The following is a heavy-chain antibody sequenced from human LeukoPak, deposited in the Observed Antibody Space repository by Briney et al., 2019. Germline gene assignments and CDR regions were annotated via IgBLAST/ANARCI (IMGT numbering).Heavy chain of an antibody. V-gene: IGHV4-31*03. CDR2: IYYSGST. D-gene: IGHD3-10*01. CDR3: ARDLGTTYYYGSGPFDI. CDR1: GGSISSGGYY. Sequence: SETLSLTCTVSGGSISSGGYYWSWIRQHPGRGLEWIGYIYYSGSTYYNPSLKSRVTISVDTSKNQLSLKLSSVTAADTAVYYCARDLGTTYYYGSGPFDIWGQGTMVTVSS. J-gene: IGHJ3*02.